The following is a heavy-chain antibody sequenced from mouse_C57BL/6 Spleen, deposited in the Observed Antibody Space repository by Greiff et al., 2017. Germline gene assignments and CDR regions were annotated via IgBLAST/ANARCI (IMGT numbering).Heavy chain of an antibody. CDR2: ISDGGSYT. CDR1: GFTFSSYA. Sequence: EVQRVESGGGLVKPGGSLKLSCAASGFTFSSYAMSWVRQTPEKRLEWVATISDGGSYTYYPDNVKGRFTISRDNAKNNLYLQMSHLKSEDTAMYYCAGMAFDYWGQGTTLTVSS. V-gene: IGHV5-4*01. D-gene: IGHD2-10*02. CDR3: AGMAFDY. J-gene: IGHJ2*01.